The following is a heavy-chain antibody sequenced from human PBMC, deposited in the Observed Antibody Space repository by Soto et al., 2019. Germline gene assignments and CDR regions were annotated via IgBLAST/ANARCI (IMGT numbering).Heavy chain of an antibody. CDR2: IFAGNGDT. J-gene: IGHJ5*02. Sequence: QVRLVQSGTEVKKPGASMKLSCKASGYSFTSYAIHWVRRAPGQRLEWMGWIFAGNGDTEYSPKFQDRVTITRDTSASTTYIQLTSLGSEDTAVYYGARNVPHTGDYNHWGPGTLVTVSS. V-gene: IGHV1-3*01. CDR3: ARNVPHTGDYNH. D-gene: IGHD3-9*01. CDR1: GYSFTSYA.